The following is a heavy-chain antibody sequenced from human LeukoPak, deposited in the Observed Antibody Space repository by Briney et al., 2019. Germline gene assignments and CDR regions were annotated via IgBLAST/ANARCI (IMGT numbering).Heavy chain of an antibody. V-gene: IGHV3-11*04. CDR3: ARDEYDFWSGYYYPDY. Sequence: KPGGSLRLSCAASGFTFSDYYMSWIRQAPGKGLEWVSYISSSGSTIYYADSVKGRFTISRDNAKNSLYLQMNSLRAEDTAVYYCARDEYDFWSGYYYPDYWGQGTLVTVSS. J-gene: IGHJ4*02. D-gene: IGHD3-3*01. CDR1: GFTFSDYY. CDR2: ISSSGSTI.